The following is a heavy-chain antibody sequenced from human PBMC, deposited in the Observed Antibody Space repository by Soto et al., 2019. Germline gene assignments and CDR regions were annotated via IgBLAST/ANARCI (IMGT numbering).Heavy chain of an antibody. D-gene: IGHD3-10*01. V-gene: IGHV1-3*01. J-gene: IGHJ6*02. CDR3: ARDYYGSGSGLYGMDV. CDR1: GYTFTSYA. Sequence: ASVKVSCKASGYTFTSYAMHWVRQAPGQRLEWMGWINAGNGNTKYSQKFQGRVTITRDTSASTAYMELSSLRSEDTAVYYCARDYYGSGSGLYGMDVWGQGTTVTVSS. CDR2: INAGNGNT.